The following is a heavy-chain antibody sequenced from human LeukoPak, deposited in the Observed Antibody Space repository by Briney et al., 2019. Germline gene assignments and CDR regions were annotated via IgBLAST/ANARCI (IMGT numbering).Heavy chain of an antibody. Sequence: GGSLRLSCAASGFTFSGYWMHWVRQAPGKGLVWVSRINTDGSSTSYADSVKGRFTISRDNAKNALYLQMNSLRAEDTAVYYCARIGPTVTSLNWGQGTLVTVSS. CDR3: ARIGPTVTSLN. D-gene: IGHD4-17*01. CDR2: INTDGSST. CDR1: GFTFSGYW. J-gene: IGHJ4*02. V-gene: IGHV3-74*01.